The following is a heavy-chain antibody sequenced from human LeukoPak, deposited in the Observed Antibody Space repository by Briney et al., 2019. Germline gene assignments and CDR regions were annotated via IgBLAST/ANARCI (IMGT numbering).Heavy chain of an antibody. CDR1: GFTFSSYE. CDR2: ISTTGSSI. Sequence: GGSLRLSCAASGFTFSSYEMNWVRQAPGKGLEWVSYISTTGSSIYYADSVKGRFTISRDNVKNLLYLQMNSLRDEDTAGYYCEREKHSGGTPSDYWGHGSLVTVAS. V-gene: IGHV3-48*03. CDR3: EREKHSGGTPSDY. D-gene: IGHD1-26*01. J-gene: IGHJ4*01.